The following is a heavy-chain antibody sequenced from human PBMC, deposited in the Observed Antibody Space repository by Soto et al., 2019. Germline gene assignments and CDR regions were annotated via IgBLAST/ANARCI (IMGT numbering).Heavy chain of an antibody. CDR2: ISAYNGNT. V-gene: IGHV1-18*01. CDR3: ARRAFCVGAPGCRAMDV. Sequence: ASVKGSCKSSGYKFMSHSITWVRQAPGQGLEWMGRISAYNGNTNYAQKLQGRVTMTTDTSTNTAYMELRSRRSDDTAVYNCARRAFCVGAPGCRAMDVWGQGTAVTVSS. D-gene: IGHD2-21*01. CDR1: GYKFMSHS. J-gene: IGHJ6*02.